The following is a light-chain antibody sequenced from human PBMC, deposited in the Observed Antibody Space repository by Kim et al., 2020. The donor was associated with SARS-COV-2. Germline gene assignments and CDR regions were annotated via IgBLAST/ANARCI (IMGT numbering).Light chain of an antibody. V-gene: IGLV4-69*01. CDR1: RGPSSSA. CDR2: LKSDGTH. CDR3: QTWGTGIRV. J-gene: IGLJ3*02. Sequence: ASVKLTCTLSRGPSSSAIAWHQQQPEKGPRYVMKLKSDGTHSKGDGIPDRFSGSSSGAERYLTISSLQSEDEADYYCQTWGTGIRVFGGGTQLTVL.